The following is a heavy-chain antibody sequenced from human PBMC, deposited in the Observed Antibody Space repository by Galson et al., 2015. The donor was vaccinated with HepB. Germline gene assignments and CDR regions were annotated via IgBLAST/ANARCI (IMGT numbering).Heavy chain of an antibody. CDR1: GYTFTSYA. CDR2: INAGNGNT. D-gene: IGHD3/OR15-3a*01. Sequence: SVKVSCKASGYTFTSYAMHWVRQAPGQRLEWMGWINAGNGNTKYSQKFQGRVTITRDTSASTAYMELSSLRSEDTAVYYCARVEEDFWTRDAFDIWGQGTMVTVSS. J-gene: IGHJ3*02. V-gene: IGHV1-3*01. CDR3: ARVEEDFWTRDAFDI.